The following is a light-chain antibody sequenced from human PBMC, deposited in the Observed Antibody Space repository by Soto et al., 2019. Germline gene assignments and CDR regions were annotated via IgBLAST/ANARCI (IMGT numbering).Light chain of an antibody. V-gene: IGKV3-11*01. CDR3: QQHSNWPLT. J-gene: IGKJ3*01. CDR2: NAS. Sequence: EIVLTQSPATLSLSPGERATLSCRASQSVGSYLAWFQQKAGQAPKLLIYNASNRATGIPARFSGSGCGTDFTLTISTLGPEDFAIYFCQQHSNWPLTFSPGTKVDIK. CDR1: QSVGSY.